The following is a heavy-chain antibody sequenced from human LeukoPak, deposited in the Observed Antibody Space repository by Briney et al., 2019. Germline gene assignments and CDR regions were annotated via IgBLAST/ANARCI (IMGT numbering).Heavy chain of an antibody. V-gene: IGHV1-2*02. J-gene: IGHJ5*02. CDR1: GYTFSGYV. D-gene: IGHD3-10*01. CDR3: ARDVIRGDDQGGFDP. CDR2: INPKSGGT. Sequence: GASVKVSCKASGYTFSGYVIRWVRQAPGQGLEWMGWINPKSGGTNYAQKFQGRVTITRDTSINTVYMELSSLNSDDTAMYYCARDVIRGDDQGGFDPWGQGTLVTVSS.